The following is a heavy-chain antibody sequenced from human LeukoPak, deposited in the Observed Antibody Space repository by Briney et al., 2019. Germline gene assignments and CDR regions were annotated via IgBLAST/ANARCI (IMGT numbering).Heavy chain of an antibody. CDR2: ISGGGGTT. CDR1: GFTFSSYG. Sequence: PGGSLRLSCAASGFTFSSYGMTWVRQAPGKGLEGVSGISGGGGTTYYADSVKGRFTISRDNSKNTLYLQMNSLRADDTAVYYCAKRRGLELTYYYHMDVWGKGTTVTVSS. D-gene: IGHD1-7*01. CDR3: AKRRGLELTYYYHMDV. V-gene: IGHV3-23*01. J-gene: IGHJ6*03.